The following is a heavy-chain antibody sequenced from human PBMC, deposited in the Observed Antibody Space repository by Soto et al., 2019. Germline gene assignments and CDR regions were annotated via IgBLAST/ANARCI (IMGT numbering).Heavy chain of an antibody. Sequence: QVQLVQSGAEVKKPGSSVKVSCKASGGTFSSYAISWVRQAPGQGLEWMGGIIPIFGTANYAQKFQGRVTLPADEATRTAYMGLSSLRSEDTAVYYCASGSPTYYDYVGGSSHYCYGMDVWGQGTTVTVSS. CDR2: IIPIFGTA. V-gene: IGHV1-69*12. CDR3: ASGSPTYYDYVGGSSHYCYGMDV. D-gene: IGHD3-16*01. CDR1: GGTFSSYA. J-gene: IGHJ6*02.